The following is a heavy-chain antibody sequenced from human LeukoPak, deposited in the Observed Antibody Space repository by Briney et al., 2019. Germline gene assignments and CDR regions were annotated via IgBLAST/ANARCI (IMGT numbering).Heavy chain of an antibody. CDR3: ARDFTDYYDSSGYYAFDI. Sequence: SETLSLTCTVSGGSISSYYWSWIRRPPGKGLEWIGYIYYSGSTNYNPSLKSRVTISVDTSKNQFSLKLSSVTAADTAVYYCARDFTDYYDSSGYYAFDIWGQGTMVTVSS. V-gene: IGHV4-59*12. CDR2: IYYSGST. D-gene: IGHD3-22*01. CDR1: GGSISSYY. J-gene: IGHJ3*02.